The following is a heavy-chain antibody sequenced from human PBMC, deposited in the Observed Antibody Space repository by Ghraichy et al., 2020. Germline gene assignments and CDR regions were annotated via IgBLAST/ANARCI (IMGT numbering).Heavy chain of an antibody. V-gene: IGHV4-34*01. CDR1: GGSFSGYY. CDR2: INHSGST. Sequence: SQTLSLTCAVYGGSFSGYYWSWIRQPPGKGLEWIGEINHSGSTNYNPSLKSRVTISVDTSKNQFSLKLSSVTAADTAVYYCASCATDYYYYGMDVWGQGTTVTVSS. J-gene: IGHJ6*02. D-gene: IGHD2-15*01. CDR3: ASCATDYYYYGMDV.